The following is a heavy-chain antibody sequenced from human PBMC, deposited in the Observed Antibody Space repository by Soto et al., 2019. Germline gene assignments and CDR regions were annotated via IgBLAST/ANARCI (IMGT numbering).Heavy chain of an antibody. D-gene: IGHD3-10*01. CDR1: GFPFTSYG. Sequence: QVQLVESGGGVVQPGRSLRLSCAASGFPFTSYGMHWVREGPDKGLEWVAIISYDGSDKYYADSVKGRFTISRDNSKNTLYLQMNSLRPEDTALYYCVGGQYYFDSRGQGNLVIVSS. CDR2: ISYDGSDK. CDR3: VGGQYYFDS. V-gene: IGHV3-30*03. J-gene: IGHJ4*02.